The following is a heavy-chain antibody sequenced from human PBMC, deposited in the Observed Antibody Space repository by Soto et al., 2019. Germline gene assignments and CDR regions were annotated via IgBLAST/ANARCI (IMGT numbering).Heavy chain of an antibody. V-gene: IGHV1-46*01. CDR2: INPSGGDT. CDR1: VYTFTSYY. J-gene: IGHJ4*02. CDR3: ARDARSGVEY. Sequence: QVQLVQSGAEVKKPGASVKVSCKASVYTFTSYYIHWVRQAPGQGLEWMGIINPSGGDTFYPQKFQGSVTMTRDTSTSTVYMELSSLRSDETAVYYGARDARSGVEYWGQGTLVTVSA. D-gene: IGHD3-3*01.